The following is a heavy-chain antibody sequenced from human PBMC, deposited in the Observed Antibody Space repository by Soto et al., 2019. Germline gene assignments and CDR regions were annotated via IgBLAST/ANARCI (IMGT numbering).Heavy chain of an antibody. CDR3: ARARDVEMATMHYFDY. Sequence: GGSLRLSCAASGFTFSSYGMHWVRQAPGKGLEWVAVIWYDGSNKYYADSVKGRFTISRDNSKNTLYLQMNSLRAEDTAVYYCARARDVEMATMHYFDYWGQGTLVTVSS. D-gene: IGHD5-12*01. V-gene: IGHV3-33*01. CDR1: GFTFSSYG. J-gene: IGHJ4*02. CDR2: IWYDGSNK.